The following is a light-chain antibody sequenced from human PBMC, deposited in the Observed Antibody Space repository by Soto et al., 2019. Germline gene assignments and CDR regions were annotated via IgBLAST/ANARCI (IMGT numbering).Light chain of an antibody. V-gene: IGKV3-11*01. CDR1: QSVSNY. J-gene: IGKJ3*01. CDR2: DAS. CDR3: QLRGNWPPFT. Sequence: EIVLTQSPATLSVSPGERATLSCRASQSVSNYLAWFQQKPGQAPRLLIYDASNRATGIPARFSDSGSGTDFTLTINSLEPEDFAVYYCQLRGNWPPFTFGPGTRVDIK.